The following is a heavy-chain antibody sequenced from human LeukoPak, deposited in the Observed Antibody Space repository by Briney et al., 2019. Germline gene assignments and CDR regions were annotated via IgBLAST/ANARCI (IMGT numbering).Heavy chain of an antibody. CDR2: VSYDTTDK. V-gene: IGHV3-30*04. D-gene: IGHD2-15*01. Sequence: PGGSLRLSCSASGFKFTSHSIRWVRQTPGKGLEWLSFVSYDTTDKYYAESVKGRFSISRDNSRNTVYLQMNSLRPEDTGVYFCARDKDPYYYCMDIWGKGTTVIVSS. J-gene: IGHJ6*03. CDR1: GFKFTSHS. CDR3: ARDKDPYYYCMDI.